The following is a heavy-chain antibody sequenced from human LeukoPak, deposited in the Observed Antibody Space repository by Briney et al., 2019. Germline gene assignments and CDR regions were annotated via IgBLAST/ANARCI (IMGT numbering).Heavy chain of an antibody. J-gene: IGHJ5*02. CDR2: ISAYNGNT. CDR3: ASQSGYSGYDPGDGWFDP. CDR1: GYTFTSYG. V-gene: IGHV1-18*01. Sequence: ASVKVSCKASGYTFTSYGISWVRQAPGQGLEWKGWISAYNGNTNYAQKLQGRVTMTTDTSTSTAYMELRSLRSEDTAVYYCASQSGYSGYDPGDGWFDPWGQGTLVTVSS. D-gene: IGHD5-12*01.